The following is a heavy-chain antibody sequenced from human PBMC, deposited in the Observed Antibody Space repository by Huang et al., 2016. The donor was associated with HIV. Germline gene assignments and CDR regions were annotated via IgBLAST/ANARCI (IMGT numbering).Heavy chain of an antibody. V-gene: IGHV4-39*01. D-gene: IGHD2-2*01. CDR1: GGSISSSGYY. J-gene: IGHJ3*02. CDR2: IYYSVGT. CDR3: ARHMDCSSSSCLAGGHERGPFDM. Sequence: QLQLQESGPGLVKPSETLSLTCSVSGGSISSSGYYWGWIRQPPGKGLGWIGSIYYSVGTCYNPSLNSRVTRAVETSKNRCSLRLSSVTAADTSVYYCARHMDCSSSSCLAGGHERGPFDMWGQGTMVTVSS.